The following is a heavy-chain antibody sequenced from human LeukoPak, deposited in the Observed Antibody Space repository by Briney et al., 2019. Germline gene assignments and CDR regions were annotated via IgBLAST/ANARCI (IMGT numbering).Heavy chain of an antibody. CDR2: ITPLFGTA. J-gene: IGHJ4*02. D-gene: IGHD3-22*01. CDR3: ARLLNYYDSSGYYYVPGYYFDY. V-gene: IGHV1-69*01. Sequence: GSSVKVSCKASGDTFSSYAISWVRHAPGQGLEWMGEITPLFGTAHYAQKFQGRGTITADESTSTAYMELSSLRSEDTAVYYCARLLNYYDSSGYYYVPGYYFDYWGQGTLVTVSS. CDR1: GDTFSSYA.